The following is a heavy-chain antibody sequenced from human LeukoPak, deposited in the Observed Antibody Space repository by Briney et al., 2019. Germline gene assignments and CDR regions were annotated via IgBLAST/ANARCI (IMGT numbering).Heavy chain of an antibody. J-gene: IGHJ4*02. V-gene: IGHV3-30*18. D-gene: IGHD2-15*01. Sequence: PGGSLRLSCAASGFTFSDYGIHWVRQAPGKGLEWVSIISYDGSNKYYADSVKGRFTISRDNSKNTLSLQMNSLRAEDTAVYYCAKAGGYCSGGTCYANYWGQGALVTVSS. CDR1: GFTFSDYG. CDR3: AKAGGYCSGGTCYANY. CDR2: ISYDGSNK.